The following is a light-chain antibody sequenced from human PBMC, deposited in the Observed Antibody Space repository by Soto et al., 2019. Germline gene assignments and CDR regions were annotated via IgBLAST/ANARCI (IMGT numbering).Light chain of an antibody. CDR2: SNN. CDR3: AAWDDSLSGV. Sequence: QSVLTQPASVSGSPGQSITISCTGTSSDIGGYYYVSWYQQLPGTAPKLLIYSNNQRPSGVPDRFSGSKSGTSASLAISGLRSEDEADYYCAAWDDSLSGVFGGGTKLTVL. CDR1: SSDIGGYYY. J-gene: IGLJ3*02. V-gene: IGLV1-47*02.